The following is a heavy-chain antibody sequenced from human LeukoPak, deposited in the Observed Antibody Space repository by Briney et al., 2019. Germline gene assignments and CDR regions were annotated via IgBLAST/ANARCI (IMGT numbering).Heavy chain of an antibody. CDR3: ARTGGPTYSSSWFF. CDR1: GGSISTYY. D-gene: IGHD6-13*01. CDR2: VVYSGST. V-gene: IGHV4-59*01. Sequence: SETLSLTCTVSGGSISTYYWSWIRQPPGKGLEWVGYVVYSGSTNYKPSLKSRVTISVDTSKNQFSLKLSSVTAADTAVYYCARTGGPTYSSSWFFWGQGTVVTVSS. J-gene: IGHJ3*01.